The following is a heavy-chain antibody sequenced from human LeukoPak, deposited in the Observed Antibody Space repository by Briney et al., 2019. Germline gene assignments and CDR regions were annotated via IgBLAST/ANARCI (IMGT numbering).Heavy chain of an antibody. D-gene: IGHD5-18*01. Sequence: ERSLRLSCAASGFTFSSYAMHWVRQAPGKGLEGVAVISYDGSNKYYADSVKGRFTISRDNSKNTLYLQMNSLRAEDTAVYYCARENRGYMGAFDIWGQGTMVTVSS. J-gene: IGHJ3*02. CDR3: ARENRGYMGAFDI. CDR2: ISYDGSNK. V-gene: IGHV3-30*04. CDR1: GFTFSSYA.